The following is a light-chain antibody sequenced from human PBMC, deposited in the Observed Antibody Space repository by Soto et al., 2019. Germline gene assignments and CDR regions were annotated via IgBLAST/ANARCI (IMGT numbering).Light chain of an antibody. V-gene: IGKV3-15*01. J-gene: IGKJ5*01. CDR1: QSVSVN. CDR2: AAS. Sequence: EIVMTQSPATLSVSPGERATLSCRASQSVSVNSLAWYQQKGGQAPRLLIYAASTRATGVPDRFSGTGSGTEFTLSISGLQSEDFAVYFCQQYNNWPFSFGQGTRLEI. CDR3: QQYNNWPFS.